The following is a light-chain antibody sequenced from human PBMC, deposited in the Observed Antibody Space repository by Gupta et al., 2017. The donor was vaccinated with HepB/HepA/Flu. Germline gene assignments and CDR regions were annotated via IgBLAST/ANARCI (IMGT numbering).Light chain of an antibody. CDR1: SSDVGGYNY. V-gene: IGLV2-14*01. Sequence: QSALTQPASVSGSPGQLITISCTGTSSDVGGYNYVSWYQQHPGKVPKVMIYDVSNRPSGISNRFSGSKSGNTASLTISGLQAEDEADYYCSSFTISSTVVFGGGTKLTVL. J-gene: IGLJ2*01. CDR3: SSFTISSTVV. CDR2: DVS.